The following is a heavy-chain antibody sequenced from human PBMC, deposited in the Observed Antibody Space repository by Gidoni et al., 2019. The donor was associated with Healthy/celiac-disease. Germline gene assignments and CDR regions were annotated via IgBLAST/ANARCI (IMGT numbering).Heavy chain of an antibody. Sequence: EVQLVESGGGVVQPGGSLKLSCAAAGFTFSGSAMHWVRQASGKGLGWVVRISIKANSYATAYAASVKGRFTISRDDSNNTAYLQMNSLKTEDTAVYYCTRLRGDGYNNYWGQGTLVTVSS. J-gene: IGHJ4*02. CDR2: ISIKANSYAT. CDR3: TRLRGDGYNNY. D-gene: IGHD5-12*01. CDR1: GFTFSGSA. V-gene: IGHV3-73*02.